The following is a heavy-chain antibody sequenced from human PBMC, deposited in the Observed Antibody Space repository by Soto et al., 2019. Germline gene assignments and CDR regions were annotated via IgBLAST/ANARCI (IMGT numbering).Heavy chain of an antibody. J-gene: IGHJ6*02. Sequence: GGSLRLSCAASGFTFSHFGMHWVRQTPDKGLEWVAVISYDGSNKYYADSVKGRFTISRDNSKNTLYLQMNSLRAEDTAVYYCAKGGAWWELLQNPTIFYYGMDVWGQGTTVTVSS. CDR2: ISYDGSNK. V-gene: IGHV3-30*18. D-gene: IGHD1-26*01. CDR1: GFTFSHFG. CDR3: AKGGAWWELLQNPTIFYYGMDV.